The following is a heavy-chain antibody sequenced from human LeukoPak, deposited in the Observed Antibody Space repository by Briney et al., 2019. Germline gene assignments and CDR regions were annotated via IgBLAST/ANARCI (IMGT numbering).Heavy chain of an antibody. V-gene: IGHV4-34*01. D-gene: IGHD3-3*01. Sequence: PSETLSLTCAVYGGSFSGYYWSWIRQPPGKGLEWIGEINHSGSTNYNPSLKSRVTISVDTSKNQFSLKLSSVTAADTAVYYCAGLRELRFLEWFPRDYFDYWGQGTLVTVSS. CDR2: INHSGST. CDR3: AGLRELRFLEWFPRDYFDY. J-gene: IGHJ4*02. CDR1: GGSFSGYY.